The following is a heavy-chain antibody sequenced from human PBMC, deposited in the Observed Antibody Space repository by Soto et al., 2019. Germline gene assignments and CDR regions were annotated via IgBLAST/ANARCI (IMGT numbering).Heavy chain of an antibody. V-gene: IGHV3-30*18. Sequence: QVQLVESGGGVVQPGRSLRLSCAASGFTFSSYGMHCVRQAPGKGLEWVAVISYDGSNKYYADSVKGRFTISRDNSKNTLYLQMNSLRAEDTAVYYCAKTSGLSLIYYFDYWGQGTLVTVSS. CDR1: GFTFSSYG. CDR3: AKTSGLSLIYYFDY. CDR2: ISYDGSNK. D-gene: IGHD2-8*01. J-gene: IGHJ4*02.